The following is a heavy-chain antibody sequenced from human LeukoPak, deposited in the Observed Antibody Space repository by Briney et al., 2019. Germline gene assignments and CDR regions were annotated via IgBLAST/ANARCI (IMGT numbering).Heavy chain of an antibody. V-gene: IGHV3-23*01. D-gene: IGHD3-10*01. CDR1: RFTFGGYG. CDR3: AKDGKWFATAWFDP. J-gene: IGHJ5*02. Sequence: PGGSLRLSCAASRFTFGGYGMSWLRQAPGKGLEWVSSISGSGGSTHYADSVKGRSTISRDNSKNALFLQMNSLRAEDTAVYYCAKDGKWFATAWFDPRGQGTLVTVSS. CDR2: ISGSGGST.